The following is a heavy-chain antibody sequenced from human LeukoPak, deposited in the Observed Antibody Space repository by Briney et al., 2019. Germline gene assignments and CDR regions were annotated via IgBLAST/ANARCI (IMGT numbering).Heavy chain of an antibody. CDR3: ARVSHGSGSYYMAWFDP. V-gene: IGHV1-46*01. Sequence: ASVKVSCKAFGYTFTSNYMHWVRQAPGQGPEWMGVISPSGGSTTYAQKFQGRVTITADKSTATAYMELSSLRSEDTAVYYCARVSHGSGSYYMAWFDPWGQGTLVIVSS. J-gene: IGHJ5*02. CDR1: GYTFTSNY. D-gene: IGHD3-10*01. CDR2: ISPSGGST.